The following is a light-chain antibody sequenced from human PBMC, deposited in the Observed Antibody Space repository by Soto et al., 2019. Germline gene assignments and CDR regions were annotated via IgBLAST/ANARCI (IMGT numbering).Light chain of an antibody. Sequence: DFVMTQSPDSLAVSLGERATINCKSSQSVLSSSNNKNYLAWYQQEPGQPPKLLIYWASTRESGVPDRFSGSGSGTDFTLTISSLHAEDVAVYYCQQYYSTPLTFGGGTKVEIK. CDR2: WAS. CDR1: QSVLSSSNNKNY. J-gene: IGKJ4*01. V-gene: IGKV4-1*01. CDR3: QQYYSTPLT.